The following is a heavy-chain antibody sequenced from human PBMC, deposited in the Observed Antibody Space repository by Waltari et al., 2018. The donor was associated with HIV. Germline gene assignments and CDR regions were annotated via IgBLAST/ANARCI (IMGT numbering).Heavy chain of an antibody. D-gene: IGHD3-10*01. CDR2: IKPDGSRK. CDR3: ARDTGSQYYYYGMDV. V-gene: IGHV3-7*01. Sequence: EVLLVESGGGLVQPGGSLRLSCGTSGFILSSYWMSWVRQAPGRGREWVAKIKPDGSRKYYVDSGKGRFTISRDNAKNSVYLQMDSLRVEDTALYFCARDTGSQYYYYGMDVWGQGTMVSVS. CDR1: GFILSSYW. J-gene: IGHJ6*02.